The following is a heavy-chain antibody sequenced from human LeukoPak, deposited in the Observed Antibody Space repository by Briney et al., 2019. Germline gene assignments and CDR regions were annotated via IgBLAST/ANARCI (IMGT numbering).Heavy chain of an antibody. CDR1: GGSFSGYY. CDR2: INHSGST. V-gene: IGHV4-34*01. D-gene: IGHD3-22*01. J-gene: IGHJ3*02. CDR3: ARDQITMNAFDI. Sequence: SETLSLTCAVYGGSFSGYYWSWIRQPPGKGLEWIGEINHSGSTNYNPSLKSRVTISVDTSKNQFSLKLSSVTAADTAVYYCARDQITMNAFDIWGQGTMVTVSS.